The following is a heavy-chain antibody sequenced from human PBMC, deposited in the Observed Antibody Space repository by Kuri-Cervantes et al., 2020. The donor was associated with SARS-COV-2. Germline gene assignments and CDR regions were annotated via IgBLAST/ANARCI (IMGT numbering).Heavy chain of an antibody. CDR2: LDPGGAT. V-gene: IGHV3-53*01. D-gene: IGHD5-24*01. Sequence: GESLKISCGASGFTVSTDFMNFFRQSAGKGLEWVSSLDPGGATFFAGSVKGRFTISTDTSKNMVFLQMNNLRVDDTAVYYCARGMAGTPRYFDCWGRGTVVTVSS. CDR3: ARGMAGTPRYFDC. J-gene: IGHJ4*01. CDR1: GFTVSTDF.